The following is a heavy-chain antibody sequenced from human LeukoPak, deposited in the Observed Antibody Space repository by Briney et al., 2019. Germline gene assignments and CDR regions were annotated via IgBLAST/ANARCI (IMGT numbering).Heavy chain of an antibody. CDR3: ATVAVVVPAARLPFDY. J-gene: IGHJ4*02. CDR1: GYTLTELS. CDR2: FDPGDGET. Sequence: ASVKVSCKVSGYTLTELSMHWVRQAPGKGLEWMGGFDPGDGETIYAQKFQGRVTMTEDTSTDTAYMELSSLRSEDTAVYYCATVAVVVPAARLPFDYWGQGTLVTVSS. D-gene: IGHD2-2*01. V-gene: IGHV1-24*01.